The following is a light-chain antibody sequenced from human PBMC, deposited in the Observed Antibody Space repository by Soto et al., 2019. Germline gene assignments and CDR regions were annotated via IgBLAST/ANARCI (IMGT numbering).Light chain of an antibody. CDR3: SSYRSSNTLL. CDR2: EVS. V-gene: IGLV2-14*01. CDR1: SSDVGDYDY. J-gene: IGLJ2*01. Sequence: QSALTQPAYVSGSPGQSITISCTGTSSDVGDYDYVSWYQQYAGKAPKMMIYEVSNRPSGVSNRFSGSKSGNTASLTISGIQAEDEADYYCSSYRSSNTLLFGGGTKLTVL.